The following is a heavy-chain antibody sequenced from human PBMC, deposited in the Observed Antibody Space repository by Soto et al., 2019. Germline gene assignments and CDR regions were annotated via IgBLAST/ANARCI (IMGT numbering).Heavy chain of an antibody. D-gene: IGHD2-21*02. CDR3: AKGHTGGNSDY. V-gene: IGHV3-30*18. Sequence: QVQLVKSGGGVVQPGRSLRLSCAASGFTFSSYGMHWVRQAPGKGLEWVAVISYDGSNKYYADSVKGRFTISRDNSKNTLYLQMNSLRAEDTAVYYCAKGHTGGNSDYWGQGTLVTVSS. J-gene: IGHJ4*02. CDR1: GFTFSSYG. CDR2: ISYDGSNK.